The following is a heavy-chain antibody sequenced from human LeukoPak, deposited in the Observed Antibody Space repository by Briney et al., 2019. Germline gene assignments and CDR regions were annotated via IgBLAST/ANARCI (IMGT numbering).Heavy chain of an antibody. D-gene: IGHD6-13*01. CDR3: ARREQQLLGRTGNWFDP. J-gene: IGHJ5*02. CDR2: IYYSGST. V-gene: IGHV4-39*01. Sequence: SETLSLTCTVSGGSISSSSYYWGWIRQPPGKGLEWIRSIYYSGSTYYNPSLKSRVTISVDASKNQFSLKLSSVTAADTAVYYCARREQQLLGRTGNWFDPWGQGTLVTVSS. CDR1: GGSISSSSYY.